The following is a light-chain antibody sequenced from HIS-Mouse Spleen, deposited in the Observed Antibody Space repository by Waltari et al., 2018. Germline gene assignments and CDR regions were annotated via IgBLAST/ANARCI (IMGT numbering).Light chain of an antibody. CDR3: CSYAGSYV. Sequence: QSALTQPRSVSGSPGQSVTISCPGPSRDVGGYNYVSWYQQHPGKAPKLMIYDVSKRPSGVPDRFSGSKSGNTASLTISGLQAEDEADYYCCSYAGSYVFGSGTKVTVL. CDR2: DVS. J-gene: IGLJ6*01. CDR1: SRDVGGYNY. V-gene: IGLV2-11*01.